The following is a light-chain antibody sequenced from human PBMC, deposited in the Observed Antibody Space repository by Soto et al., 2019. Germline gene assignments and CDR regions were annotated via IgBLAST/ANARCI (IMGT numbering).Light chain of an antibody. CDR3: QQSYRTPPIT. CDR2: AAS. V-gene: IGKV1-39*01. J-gene: IGKJ5*01. Sequence: DIQMTESPSSLSASVGDRVTITCPASQSISSYLNWYQQKPGKAPKLLIYAASSLQSGGPSRFSGSGSGTDFTLTISSLQPEDFATYYCQQSYRTPPITFGQGTRLEIK. CDR1: QSISSY.